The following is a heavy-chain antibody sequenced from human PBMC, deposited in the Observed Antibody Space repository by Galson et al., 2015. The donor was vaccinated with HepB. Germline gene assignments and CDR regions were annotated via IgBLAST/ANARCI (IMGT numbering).Heavy chain of an antibody. D-gene: IGHD3-3*01. CDR1: GFSFGGCA. CDR2: IRGGGGST. J-gene: IGHJ4*02. V-gene: IGHV3-23*01. Sequence: SLRLSCAASGFSFGGCAMSWVRQAPGKGLEWVSTIRGGGGSTYYAESVRGRFTTSRDNSRNTLYLHMDGLRVEDTAMYFCAKDPDLDFYSGKSTTFDVWGRGTRVTVSS. CDR3: AKDPDLDFYSGKSTTFDV.